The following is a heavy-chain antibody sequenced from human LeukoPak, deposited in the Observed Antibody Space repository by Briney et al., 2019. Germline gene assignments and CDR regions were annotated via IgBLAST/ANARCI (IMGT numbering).Heavy chain of an antibody. Sequence: SETLSLTCAVSGGSISSGGYSWSWIRQPPGKGLEWIGYIYHSGSTYYNPSLKSRVTISVDRSKNHFSLKLSSVTAADTAVYYCARENGYGDYGVHAFDIWGQGTMVTVSS. CDR2: IYHSGST. CDR3: ARENGYGDYGVHAFDI. D-gene: IGHD4-17*01. V-gene: IGHV4-30-2*01. CDR1: GGSISSGGYS. J-gene: IGHJ3*02.